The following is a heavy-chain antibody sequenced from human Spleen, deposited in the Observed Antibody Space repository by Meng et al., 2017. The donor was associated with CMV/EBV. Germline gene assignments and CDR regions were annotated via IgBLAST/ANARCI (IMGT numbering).Heavy chain of an antibody. CDR3: ARQGGGANWFDP. CDR2: IYYSGST. V-gene: IGHV4-61*01. CDR1: SGSVNTESYF. Sequence: SETLSLTCTVSSGSVNTESYFWNWVRQAPGKGLEWIGYIYYSGSTDYNPSLKSRVTISLDTSMSQFSLKLSSVTAADTAVYYCARQGGGANWFDPWGQGTLVTVSS. D-gene: IGHD3-16*01. J-gene: IGHJ5*02.